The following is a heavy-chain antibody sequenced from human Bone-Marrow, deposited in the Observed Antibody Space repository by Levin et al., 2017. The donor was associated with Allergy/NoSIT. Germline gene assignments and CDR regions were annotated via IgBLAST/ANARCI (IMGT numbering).Heavy chain of an antibody. CDR2: IYYSGST. V-gene: IGHV4-39*01. CDR1: GGSISSSSYY. Sequence: PSQTLSLTCTVSGGSISSSSYYWGWIRQPPGKGLEWIGNIYYSGSTYYNPSLKSRVTISVDTSKNQFSLKLSSVTAADTAVYYCAAPGRGYDYLNWFDPWGQGTLVTVSS. CDR3: AAPGRGYDYLNWFDP. J-gene: IGHJ5*02. D-gene: IGHD5-12*01.